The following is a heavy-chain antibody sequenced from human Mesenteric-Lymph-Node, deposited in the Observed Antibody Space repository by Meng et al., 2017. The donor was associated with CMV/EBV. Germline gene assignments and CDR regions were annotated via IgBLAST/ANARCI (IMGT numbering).Heavy chain of an antibody. CDR1: GGSFSGYY. V-gene: IGHV4-34*01. CDR3: ARDKVTILGDDAFDI. CDR2: INHSGST. Sequence: GSLRLSCAVYGGSFSGYYWSWIRQPPGKGLEWIGEINHSGSTNYNPSLKSRVTISVDTSKNQFSLKLSSVTAADTAVYYCARDKVTILGDDAFDIWGQGTMVTVSS. J-gene: IGHJ3*02. D-gene: IGHD3-3*01.